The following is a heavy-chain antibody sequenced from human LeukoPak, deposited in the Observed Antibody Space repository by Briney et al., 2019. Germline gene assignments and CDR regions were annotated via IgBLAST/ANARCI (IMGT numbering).Heavy chain of an antibody. V-gene: IGHV3-23*01. CDR3: AKVSGGSYISGYYYGDY. Sequence: GGSLRLSCAASGFTFSTYAMNWVRQAPGKGLEWVSGISGSGDSTYHADSVKGRFSVSRDNSKNTLYLQMNSLRAEDTAVYYCAKVSGGSYISGYYYGDYWGQGTLVTVSS. CDR2: ISGSGDST. D-gene: IGHD3-22*01. J-gene: IGHJ4*02. CDR1: GFTFSTYA.